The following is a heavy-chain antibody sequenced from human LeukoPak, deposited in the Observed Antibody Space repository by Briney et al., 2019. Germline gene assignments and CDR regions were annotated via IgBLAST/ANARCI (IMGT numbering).Heavy chain of an antibody. CDR3: ARGQGTVTTH. D-gene: IGHD4-17*01. Sequence: PSETLSLACAVSGGSFSGYYWTWIRQPPGKGLEWIGEINHSGSANYNPSLKSRVTISLDTSKNQFSLKLSSVTAADTAVYYCARGQGTVTTHWGQGTLVTVSS. V-gene: IGHV4-34*01. J-gene: IGHJ4*02. CDR2: INHSGSA. CDR1: GGSFSGYY.